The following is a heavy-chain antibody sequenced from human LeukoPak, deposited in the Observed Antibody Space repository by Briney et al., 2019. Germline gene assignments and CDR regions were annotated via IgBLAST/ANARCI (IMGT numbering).Heavy chain of an antibody. V-gene: IGHV2-5*02. Sequence: SGPTLVNPTQTLTLTCTFSGFSLSTSGVGVGWIRQPPGKALEWLALIYWDDDKRYSPSLKSRLTITKDTSKNQVVLTMTNMDPVDTATYYCAHSYSGWGYDWPNFFDYWGQGTLVTVSS. CDR2: IYWDDDK. J-gene: IGHJ4*02. CDR3: AHSYSGWGYDWPNFFDY. D-gene: IGHD5-12*01. CDR1: GFSLSTSGVG.